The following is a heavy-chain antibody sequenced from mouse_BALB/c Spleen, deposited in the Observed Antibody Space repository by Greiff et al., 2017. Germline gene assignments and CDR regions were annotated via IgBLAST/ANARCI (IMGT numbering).Heavy chain of an antibody. D-gene: IGHD1-1*02. V-gene: IGHV5-4*02. CDR3: ARPVCGKAWFAY. J-gene: IGHJ3*01. Sequence: EVKLMESGGGLVKPGGSLKLSCAASGFTFSDYYMYWVRQTPEKRLEWVATISDGGSYTYYPDSVKGRFTISRDNAKNILYLQMSSLKSEDTAMYCGARPVCGKAWFAYWGQGTLVTVSA. CDR2: ISDGGSYT. CDR1: GFTFSDYY.